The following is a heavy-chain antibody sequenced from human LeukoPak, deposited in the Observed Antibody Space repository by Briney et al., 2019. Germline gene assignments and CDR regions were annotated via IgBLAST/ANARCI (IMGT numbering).Heavy chain of an antibody. CDR2: IIPIFGTA. Sequence: RRASVKVSCKAPGGTFSSYAISWVRQAPGQGLEWMGGIIPIFGTANYAQKFQGRVTITADESTSTAYMELSSLRSEDTAVYYCARKVGATGDAFDIWGQGTMVTVSS. CDR1: GGTFSSYA. V-gene: IGHV1-69*13. J-gene: IGHJ3*02. CDR3: ARKVGATGDAFDI. D-gene: IGHD1-26*01.